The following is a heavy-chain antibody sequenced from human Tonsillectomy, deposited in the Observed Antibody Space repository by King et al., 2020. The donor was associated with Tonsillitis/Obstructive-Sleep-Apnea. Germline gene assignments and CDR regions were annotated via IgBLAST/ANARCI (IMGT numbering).Heavy chain of an antibody. Sequence: VQLQQWGAGLLKPSETLSLTCAVYGGSFSGYYWSWIRQPPGKGLEWIGEINHSGSTNYNPSLKSRVTISVDTSKNQFSLKLSSVTAADTAVYYCASGRRDIVVVVAASHMDVWGKGTTVTVSS. V-gene: IGHV4-34*01. D-gene: IGHD2-15*01. CDR2: INHSGST. CDR1: GGSFSGYY. CDR3: ASGRRDIVVVVAASHMDV. J-gene: IGHJ6*03.